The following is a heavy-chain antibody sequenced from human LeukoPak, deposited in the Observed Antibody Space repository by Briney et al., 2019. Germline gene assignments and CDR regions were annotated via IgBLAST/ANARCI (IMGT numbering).Heavy chain of an antibody. CDR1: GGSISSYY. Sequence: SETLSLTCTVSGGSISSYYWSWIRQPPGKGLEWIGYIYYSGSTNYNPSLKSRVTISVDTSKNQFSLKLSSVTAADTAVYYCARMVSPQGWFDPWGQGTLVTVSS. J-gene: IGHJ5*02. CDR2: IYYSGST. V-gene: IGHV4-59*08. CDR3: ARMVSPQGWFDP. D-gene: IGHD1-14*01.